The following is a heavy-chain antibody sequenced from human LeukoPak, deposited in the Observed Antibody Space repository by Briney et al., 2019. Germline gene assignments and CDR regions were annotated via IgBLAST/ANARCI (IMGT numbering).Heavy chain of an antibody. CDR2: IRYDGSNK. Sequence: GGSLRLSCAASGFTFSSYGMRWVRQAPGKGLEWVAFIRYDGSNKYYADSVKGRFTISRDNSKNTLYLQMNSLRAEDTAVYYCAKQAGRVVPANFDYWGQGTLVTVSS. V-gene: IGHV3-30*02. CDR1: GFTFSSYG. D-gene: IGHD2-2*01. CDR3: AKQAGRVVPANFDY. J-gene: IGHJ4*02.